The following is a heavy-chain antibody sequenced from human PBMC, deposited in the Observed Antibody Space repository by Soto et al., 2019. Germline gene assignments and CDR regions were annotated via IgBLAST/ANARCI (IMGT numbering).Heavy chain of an antibody. J-gene: IGHJ6*02. Sequence: EVQLVESGGGLVQPGGSLRLSCAASGLIFSDYHMDWVRQAPGKGLEWVGRIRRKANSYTTEYAASVEGRFTISRDDSKNSLYLQMNSLKTEETAVYYCAMLGGWSGGSNDMDVWGQGATVTVPS. CDR3: AMLGGWSGGSNDMDV. V-gene: IGHV3-72*01. D-gene: IGHD6-19*01. CDR2: IRRKANSYTT. CDR1: GLIFSDYH.